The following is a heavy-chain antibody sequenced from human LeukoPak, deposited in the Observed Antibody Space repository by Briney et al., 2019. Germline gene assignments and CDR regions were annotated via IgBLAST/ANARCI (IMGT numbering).Heavy chain of an antibody. J-gene: IGHJ4*02. CDR3: ARDTLTSRLLWFGELLDY. V-gene: IGHV3-11*01. CDR1: GFTFSDYY. Sequence: GGSLRLSCAASGFTFSDYYMSWIRQAPGKGLEWVSYISSSGSTIYYADSVKGRFTISRDNAKNSLYLQMNSLRAEDTAVYYCARDTLTSRLLWFGELLDYWGQRTLATVSS. D-gene: IGHD3-10*01. CDR2: ISSSGSTI.